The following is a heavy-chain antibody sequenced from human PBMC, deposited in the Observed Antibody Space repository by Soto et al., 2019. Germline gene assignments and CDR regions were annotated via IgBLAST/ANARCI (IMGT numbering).Heavy chain of an antibody. Sequence: GSLRLSCAASGFTFSDYAMHWVRQAPGKVLEWVAVVSYDGSNTHYADSVKGRFTISRDNSKNTLYLQMNSLRAEDTAVYYCAKDAGRGQDSSGYWNWFDPWGQGTLVTVSS. J-gene: IGHJ5*02. CDR1: GFTFSDYA. CDR3: AKDAGRGQDSSGYWNWFDP. V-gene: IGHV3-30*18. D-gene: IGHD3-22*01. CDR2: VSYDGSNT.